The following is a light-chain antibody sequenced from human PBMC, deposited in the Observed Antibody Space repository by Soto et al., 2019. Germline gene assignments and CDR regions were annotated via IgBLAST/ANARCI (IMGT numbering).Light chain of an antibody. V-gene: IGKV3-11*01. CDR2: DAS. J-gene: IGKJ5*01. CDR3: QHRSIWPVS. CDR1: QSVRTY. Sequence: EIVLTQSPVTLSLSPGERATLSCRASQSVRTYLAWYQVKPGQAPRLLIYDASIRATGIPDRFSGSGSGTDFSLTISSLEPEDFAVYYCQHRSIWPVSFGQGTRLEIK.